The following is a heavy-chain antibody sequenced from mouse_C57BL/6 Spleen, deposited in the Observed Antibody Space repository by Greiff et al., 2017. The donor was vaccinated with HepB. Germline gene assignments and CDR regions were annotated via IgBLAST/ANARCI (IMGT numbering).Heavy chain of an antibody. CDR3: ARWVDGYSHAMDY. J-gene: IGHJ4*01. D-gene: IGHD2-3*01. CDR2: IDPSGSET. Sequence: VQLQQSGAELVRPGSSVKLSCKASGYTFTSYWMHWVKQRPIQGLEWIGNIDPSGSETHYNQKFKDKATLTVDKSSSTAYMQLSSLTSEDSAVYYCARWVDGYSHAMDYWGQGTSVTVSS. CDR1: GYTFTSYW. V-gene: IGHV1-52*01.